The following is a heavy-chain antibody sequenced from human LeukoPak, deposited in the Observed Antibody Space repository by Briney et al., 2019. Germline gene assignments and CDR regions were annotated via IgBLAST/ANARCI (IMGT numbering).Heavy chain of an antibody. J-gene: IGHJ3*02. Sequence: GGSLRLSCAASGFTFSSYSMNWVRQAPGKGLEWVSYISSSSSTIYYADSVKGRFTISRDNAKNSLYLQMNSLRAEDTAVYYCASYSSDSRGNDAFDIWGQGTMVTVSS. CDR3: ASYSSDSRGNDAFDI. V-gene: IGHV3-48*01. D-gene: IGHD5-18*01. CDR2: ISSSSSTI. CDR1: GFTFSSYS.